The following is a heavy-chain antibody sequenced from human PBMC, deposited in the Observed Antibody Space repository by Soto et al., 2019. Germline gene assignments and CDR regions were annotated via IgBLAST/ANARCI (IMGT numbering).Heavy chain of an antibody. D-gene: IGHD2-15*01. Sequence: QLQLQESGPGLVKPSETLSLTCTVSGGSISSSSYYWGCIRQPPGKGLEWIGSIYYSGSTYYNPSLQRRVIITVDAGKSQFSLKLSSVTAADTAVYYCARHRGDGVVGVVDNYYGMDVWGQGTTVTVSS. CDR1: GGSISSSSYY. V-gene: IGHV4-39*01. CDR2: IYYSGST. CDR3: ARHRGDGVVGVVDNYYGMDV. J-gene: IGHJ6*02.